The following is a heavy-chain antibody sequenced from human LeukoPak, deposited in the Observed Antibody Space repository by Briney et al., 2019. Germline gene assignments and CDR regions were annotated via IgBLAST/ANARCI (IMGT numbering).Heavy chain of an antibody. CDR3: ARDSSAGTAI. Sequence: SETLSLTCTVSGGSISSSSYYWGWIRQPPGKGLEWIGYIYYSGSTYYNPSLKSRVTISVDTSKNQFSLKLSSVTAADTAVYYCARDSSAGTAIWGQGTLVTVSS. CDR2: IYYSGST. V-gene: IGHV4-39*07. D-gene: IGHD5-18*01. J-gene: IGHJ4*02. CDR1: GGSISSSSYY.